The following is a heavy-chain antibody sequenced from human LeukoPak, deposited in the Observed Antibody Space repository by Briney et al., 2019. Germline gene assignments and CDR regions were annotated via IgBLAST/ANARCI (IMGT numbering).Heavy chain of an antibody. Sequence: GGSLRLSCAASGFTFSNYGLSWVRQAPGKGLEWVSGTTGSGGSTYYADSVKGRFTISRDNAKNSLYLQMNSLRAEDTAVYYCAREGGTYYDILTGTKPYYYYMDVWGKGTTVTVSS. V-gene: IGHV3-23*01. CDR3: AREGGTYYDILTGTKPYYYYMDV. CDR1: GFTFSNYG. D-gene: IGHD3-9*01. J-gene: IGHJ6*03. CDR2: TTGSGGST.